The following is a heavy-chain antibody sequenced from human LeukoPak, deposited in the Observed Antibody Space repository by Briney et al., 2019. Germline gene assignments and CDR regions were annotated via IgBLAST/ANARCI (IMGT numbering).Heavy chain of an antibody. V-gene: IGHV3-23*01. Sequence: PGGSLRLSCAASGFTFSSYAMSWVRQAPGKGLEWVSAISGSGGSTYYADSVKGRFTISRDNSKNTLYLQMNSLRAEDTAVYYCAKDWKVIGSYSSFDAFDIWGQGTMVTVSS. CDR1: GFTFSSYA. J-gene: IGHJ3*02. D-gene: IGHD1-26*01. CDR2: ISGSGGST. CDR3: AKDWKVIGSYSSFDAFDI.